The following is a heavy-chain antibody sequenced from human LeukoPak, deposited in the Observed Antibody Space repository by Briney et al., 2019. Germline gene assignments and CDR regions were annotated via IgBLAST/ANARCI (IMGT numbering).Heavy chain of an antibody. CDR1: VSSISSYY. J-gene: IGHJ6*04. CDR2: IYYSGST. V-gene: IGHV4-39*01. Sequence: RFLTCTVSVSSISSYYRCWSHQPPGKGLEWIGSIYYSGSTYYTPSLKSRFTISVDKSKNKLSLKLSSVTAADTALYYCARLSASPSLMDVWGKKTRVTLLS. D-gene: IGHD2-2*01. CDR3: ARLSASPSLMDV.